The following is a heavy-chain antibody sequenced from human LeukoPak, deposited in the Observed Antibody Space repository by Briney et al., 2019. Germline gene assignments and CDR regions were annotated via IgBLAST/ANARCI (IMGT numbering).Heavy chain of an antibody. CDR3: ARDKDYYDSSGNAFDI. CDR2: IYTSGST. CDR1: GGSISSYY. Sequence: SETLSLTRTVSGGSISSYYWSWIRQPAGKGLEWIGRIYTSGSTNYNPSLKSRVTMSVDTSKNQFSLKLSSVTAADTAVYYCARDKDYYDSSGNAFDIWGQGTMVTVSS. D-gene: IGHD3-22*01. J-gene: IGHJ3*02. V-gene: IGHV4-4*07.